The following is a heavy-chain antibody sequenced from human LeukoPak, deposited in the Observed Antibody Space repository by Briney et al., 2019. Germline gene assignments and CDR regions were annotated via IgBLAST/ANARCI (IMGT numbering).Heavy chain of an antibody. J-gene: IGHJ6*02. CDR3: TGGYDFWRYGMDV. CDR2: IFYSGST. CDR1: GGSISSYY. Sequence: SETLSLTCTVSGGSISSYYWSWIRQPPGKGLEWIGYIFYSGSTNYNPSLKSRVTISVDTSKKQFSLKPSSVTAADTAVYYCTGGYDFWRYGMDVWGQGTTVTVSS. V-gene: IGHV4-59*01. D-gene: IGHD3-3*01.